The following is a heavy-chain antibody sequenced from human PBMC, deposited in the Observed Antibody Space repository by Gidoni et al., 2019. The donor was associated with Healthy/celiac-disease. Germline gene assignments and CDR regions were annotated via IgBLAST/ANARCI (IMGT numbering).Heavy chain of an antibody. J-gene: IGHJ5*02. V-gene: IGHV1-69*01. D-gene: IGHD2-2*01. CDR3: ASQYCSSTSCRDWFDP. CDR2: IIPIFGTA. Sequence: QVQLVQSGAEVKKPGSSVKVSCQASGGTFSSYAISWVRHAPGQVLEWMGGIIPIFGTANYAQKFQGRVTITADESTSTAYMELSSLRSEDTAVYYCASQYCSSTSCRDWFDPWGQGTLVTVSS. CDR1: GGTFSSYA.